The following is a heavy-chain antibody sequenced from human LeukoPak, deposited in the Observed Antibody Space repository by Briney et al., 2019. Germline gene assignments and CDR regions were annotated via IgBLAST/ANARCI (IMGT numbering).Heavy chain of an antibody. CDR1: GFTFSSYS. Sequence: GGSLRLSCAASGFTFSSYSMNWVRQAPGKGLEWVSYISSSSSTIYYADSVKGRFTISRDNAKNSLYLQMNSLRAEDTAVYYCAKHNFGILTGTDYWGQGTLVTVSS. V-gene: IGHV3-48*01. J-gene: IGHJ4*02. CDR3: AKHNFGILTGTDY. CDR2: ISSSSSTI. D-gene: IGHD3-9*01.